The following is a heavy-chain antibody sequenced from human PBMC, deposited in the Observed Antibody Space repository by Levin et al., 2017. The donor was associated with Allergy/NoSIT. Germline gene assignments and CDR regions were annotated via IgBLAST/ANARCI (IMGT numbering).Heavy chain of an antibody. CDR1: GGSVSSRSFW. V-gene: IGHV4-39*07. D-gene: IGHD6-19*01. CDR2: VYYSGTT. J-gene: IGHJ4*02. CDR3: ASRSSSSGGYYDY. Sequence: GSLRLSCTVSGGSVSSRSFWWGWIRQPPGKGLEWIGSVYYSGTTYYSPSLKSRVIISLDTSKNHFSLKLSSVTAADTAVYYCASRSSSSGGYYDYWGQGTLVTVSS.